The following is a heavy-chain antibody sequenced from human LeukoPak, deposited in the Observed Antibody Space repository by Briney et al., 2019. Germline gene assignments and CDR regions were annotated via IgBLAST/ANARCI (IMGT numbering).Heavy chain of an antibody. D-gene: IGHD2-15*01. CDR1: GFSFSNYG. CDR2: ISDDGSNK. Sequence: GGSLRLSCAASGFSFSNYGMHWVRQAPGKGLEWVAVISDDGSNKYYVDSVKGRFTISRDNSKNTVYLQMNSLRVEDTAVYYCARVPRATRDYWGQGTLVTVSS. V-gene: IGHV3-30*03. J-gene: IGHJ4*02. CDR3: ARVPRATRDY.